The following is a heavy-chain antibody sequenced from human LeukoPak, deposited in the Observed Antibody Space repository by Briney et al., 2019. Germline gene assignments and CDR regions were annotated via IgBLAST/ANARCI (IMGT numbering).Heavy chain of an antibody. CDR1: GHTFTAYY. CDR2: INPNSGGT. CDR3: ARDPDSSGYYSPGTA. J-gene: IGHJ5*02. D-gene: IGHD3-22*01. Sequence: ASVKVSCKASGHTFTAYYMHWVRQAPGQGLEWMGWINPNSGGTNYAQKFQGRVTMTRDTSISIAYMELSRLRSDDTAMYYCARDPDSSGYYSPGTAWGQGTLVTVSS. V-gene: IGHV1-2*02.